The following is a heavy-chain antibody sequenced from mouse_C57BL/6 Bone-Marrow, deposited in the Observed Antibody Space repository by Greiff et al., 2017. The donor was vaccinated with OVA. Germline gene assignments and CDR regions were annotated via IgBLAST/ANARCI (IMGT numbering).Heavy chain of an antibody. CDR2: IDPSDSYT. D-gene: IGHD1-1*01. J-gene: IGHJ4*01. CDR1: GYTFTSYW. V-gene: IGHV1-69*01. Sequence: QVHVKQPGAELVMPGASVKLSCKASGYTFTSYWMHWVKQRPGQGLEWIGEIDPSDSYTNYNQKFKGKSTLTVDKSSSTAYMQLSSLTSEDSAVYYCARLPGAMDYWGQGTSVTVSS. CDR3: ARLPGAMDY.